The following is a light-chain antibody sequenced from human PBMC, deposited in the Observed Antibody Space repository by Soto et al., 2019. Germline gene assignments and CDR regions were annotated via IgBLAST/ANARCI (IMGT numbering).Light chain of an antibody. CDR1: QYVNIY. J-gene: IGKJ4*01. V-gene: IGKV3-11*01. CDR3: QQRANWPLT. CDR2: DAS. Sequence: EIVLTQSPATVSLSPGERVTLSCRASQYVNIYLAWYQQKPGQAPRLLIYDASNRATGVSARFSGSGSGIDFTLTISSLESEDFAVYYCQQRANWPLTFGGGTKVEIK.